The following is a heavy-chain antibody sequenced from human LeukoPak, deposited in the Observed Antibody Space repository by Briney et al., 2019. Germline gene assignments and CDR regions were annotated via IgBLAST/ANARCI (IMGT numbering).Heavy chain of an antibody. D-gene: IGHD3/OR15-3a*01. CDR1: GGSISSSSYY. CDR2: IYYSGST. Sequence: NTSETLSLTCTVSGGSISSSSYYWSWIRQPPGKGLEWIGSIYYSGSTYYNPSLKSRVTISVDTSKNQFSLKLSSVTAADTAVYYCARQGRWTLYYFDYWGQGTLVTVSS. V-gene: IGHV4-39*01. CDR3: ARQGRWTLYYFDY. J-gene: IGHJ4*02.